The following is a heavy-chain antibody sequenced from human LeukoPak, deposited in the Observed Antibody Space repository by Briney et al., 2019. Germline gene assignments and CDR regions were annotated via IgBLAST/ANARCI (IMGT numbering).Heavy chain of an antibody. Sequence: GGSLRLSCAASGFTVSSNYMSWVRQAPGKGLEWVPITQSGGSTYYEDSVKGRFTTSRDNSKNTVYLEMNSLRVEDTATYYCARGGAFDVWGQGTMVTVS. V-gene: IGHV3-53*01. CDR1: GFTVSSNY. J-gene: IGHJ3*01. CDR3: ARGGAFDV. CDR2: TQSGGST.